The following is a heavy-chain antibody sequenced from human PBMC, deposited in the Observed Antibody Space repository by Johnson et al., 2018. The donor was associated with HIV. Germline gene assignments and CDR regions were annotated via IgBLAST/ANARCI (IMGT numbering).Heavy chain of an antibody. CDR1: GFTFTSYP. J-gene: IGHJ3*02. V-gene: IGHV3-30*04. CDR3: ARGGGSSVAFDI. D-gene: IGHD1-26*01. CDR2: ISFDGSNR. Sequence: QVQLVESGGGVVQPGRSLRLSCAASGFTFTSYPMHWVRQAPGKGLEWVAVISFDGSNRNYADSVKGRFTISRDNSKNMLYLQMNSLREEDTAVFYCARGGGSSVAFDIWGQGTMVTVSS.